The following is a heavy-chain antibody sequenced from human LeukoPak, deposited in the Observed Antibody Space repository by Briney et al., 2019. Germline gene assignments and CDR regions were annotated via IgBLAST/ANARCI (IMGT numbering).Heavy chain of an antibody. CDR2: IYHSGST. CDR3: ARGRYCSGGSCYFFA. D-gene: IGHD2-15*01. J-gene: IGHJ5*02. V-gene: IGHV4-4*02. CDR1: GGCISSSNW. Sequence: SSETLSLTCAVSGGCISSSNWWSWVRQPPGKGLEWIGEIYHSGSTNYNPSLKSLVTISVDKSKNQFSLKLSSVTAADTAVYYCARGRYCSGGSCYFFAWGQGTLVTVSS.